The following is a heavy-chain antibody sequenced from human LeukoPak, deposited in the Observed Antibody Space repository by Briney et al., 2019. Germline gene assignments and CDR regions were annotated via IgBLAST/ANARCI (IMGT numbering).Heavy chain of an antibody. J-gene: IGHJ4*02. CDR1: GFTFSSYA. Sequence: GGSLRLSCAASGFTFSSYAMSWVRQAPGKGLEWVSAISGSGGGGGTYYADSVKGRFTISRDNSKNTLYLQMNSLRAEDTAVYYCATWDCSSTSCYPFWGQGTLVTVSS. V-gene: IGHV3-23*01. CDR2: ISGSGGGGGT. CDR3: ATWDCSSTSCYPF. D-gene: IGHD2-2*01.